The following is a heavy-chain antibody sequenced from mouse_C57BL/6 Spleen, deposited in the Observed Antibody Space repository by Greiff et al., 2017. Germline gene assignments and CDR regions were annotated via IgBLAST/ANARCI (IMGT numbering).Heavy chain of an antibody. CDR2: ISYDGSN. CDR1: GYSITSGYY. J-gene: IGHJ3*01. D-gene: IGHD4-1*02. Sequence: VQLKESGPGLVKPSQSLSLTCSVTGYSITSGYYWNWIRQFPGNKLEWMGYISYDGSNNYNPSLKNRISITRDTSKNQFFLKLNSVTTEDTATYYCATSTDAWLAYWGQGTLVTVSA. V-gene: IGHV3-6*01. CDR3: ATSTDAWLAY.